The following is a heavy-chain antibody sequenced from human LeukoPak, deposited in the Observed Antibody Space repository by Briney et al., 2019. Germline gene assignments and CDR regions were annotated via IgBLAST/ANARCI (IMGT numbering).Heavy chain of an antibody. CDR1: GYTFTSYG. CDR2: ISAYNGNT. V-gene: IGHV1-18*01. Sequence: ASVKVSCKASGYTFTSYGISWVRQAPGQGLEWMGWISAYNGNTNYAQKLQGRVTMTTDTSTSTAYMELRSLRSDDTAVYYCARETYYYDSSDQPNFGYWGQGTLVTVSS. J-gene: IGHJ4*02. CDR3: ARETYYYDSSDQPNFGY. D-gene: IGHD3-22*01.